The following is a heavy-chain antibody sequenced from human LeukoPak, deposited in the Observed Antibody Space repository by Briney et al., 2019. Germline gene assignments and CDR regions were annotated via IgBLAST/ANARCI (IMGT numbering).Heavy chain of an antibody. V-gene: IGHV4-59*08. Sequence: SETLSLTCTVSGGSISSHYWSWIRQPPGKGLEWIGYIYYSGSTKYNPSLKSRVTISVDTSKNQFSLKLSSVTAADTAVYYCARHGFRSGSYYFDYWGQGTLVTVSS. J-gene: IGHJ4*02. CDR3: ARHGFRSGSYYFDY. CDR2: IYYSGST. D-gene: IGHD1-26*01. CDR1: GGSISSHY.